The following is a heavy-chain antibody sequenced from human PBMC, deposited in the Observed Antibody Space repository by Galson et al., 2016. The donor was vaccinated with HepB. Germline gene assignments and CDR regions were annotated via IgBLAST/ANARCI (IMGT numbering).Heavy chain of an antibody. V-gene: IGHV3-30*18. D-gene: IGHD2-21*02. J-gene: IGHJ5*02. CDR2: LSYDGVNV. CDR3: TKDQLRYCGGDCYPGYNWFDP. Sequence: SLRLSCAASGLVFNSYGMHWVRQAPGKGLEWIAFLSYDGVNVLYADSVKGRFTSSRDNSKNTLYLQMNSLRAEDTAVYYCTKDQLRYCGGDCYPGYNWFDPWGQGTLVTVSS. CDR1: GLVFNSYG.